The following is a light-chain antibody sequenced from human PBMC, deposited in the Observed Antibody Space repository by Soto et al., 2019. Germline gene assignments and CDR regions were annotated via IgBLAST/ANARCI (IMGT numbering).Light chain of an antibody. J-gene: IGKJ4*02. V-gene: IGKV3-20*01. CDR3: QQYGISVT. Sequence: DIVLTQSPGTLSLSPGERATLSCRASQSVSSTHLAWYQQKPGQAPRLFIYGASSRATGIPDRFSGSGSGTDFTLTRSRLQPEDFAVYYCQQYGISVTFGGGNKVEIK. CDR1: QSVSSTH. CDR2: GAS.